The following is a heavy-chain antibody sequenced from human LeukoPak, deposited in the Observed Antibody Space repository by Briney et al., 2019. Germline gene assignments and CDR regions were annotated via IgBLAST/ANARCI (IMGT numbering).Heavy chain of an antibody. V-gene: IGHV3-21*01. J-gene: IGHJ2*01. Sequence: PGGSLRLSCAASGFTFSSYSMNWVRQAPGKGLEWVSSISSSSSYIYYADSVKGRFTISRDNAKNSLYLQMNSLRAEDTAVYYCARDGPDVGAFDLWGRGTLVTVSS. CDR2: ISSSSSYI. CDR3: ARDGPDVGAFDL. CDR1: GFTFSSYS.